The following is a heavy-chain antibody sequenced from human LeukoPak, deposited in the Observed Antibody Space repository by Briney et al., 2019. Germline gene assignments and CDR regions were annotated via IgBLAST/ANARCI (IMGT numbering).Heavy chain of an antibody. D-gene: IGHD3-22*01. CDR2: VDPEDGET. CDR1: GDTFTDYY. CDR3: ATRDSSGTGGAFDI. J-gene: IGHJ3*02. V-gene: IGHV1-69-2*01. Sequence: ASVKVSCKVSGDTFTDYYMHWVQQAPGKGLECMGLVDPEDGETIYAEKFQGRVTITADTSTDTAYMELSSLRSEDTAVYYCATRDSSGTGGAFDIWGQGTMVTVSS.